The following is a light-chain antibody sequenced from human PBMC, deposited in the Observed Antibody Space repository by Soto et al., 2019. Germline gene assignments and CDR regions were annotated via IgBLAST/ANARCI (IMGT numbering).Light chain of an antibody. V-gene: IGKV3-15*01. CDR2: GAS. J-gene: IGKJ1*01. CDR3: QQYSHWRT. CDR1: QSIDSD. Sequence: EIMMTQSPANVSVFPGEGATLSCRASQSIDSDLAWYQQKPGHVPRLLIYGASTRATGVPAWFSGSGSGTEFTLTITSLQSDDFAVYYCQQYSHWRTFGPGTKVEIK.